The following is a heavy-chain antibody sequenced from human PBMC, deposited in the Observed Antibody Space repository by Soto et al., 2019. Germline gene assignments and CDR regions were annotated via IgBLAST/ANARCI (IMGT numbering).Heavy chain of an antibody. CDR3: AISPGIAAAGTFFDY. V-gene: IGHV4-38-2*01. CDR2: IYHSGST. Sequence: PSETLSLTCAVSGYSISSGYYWGWIRQPPGKGLEWIGSIYHSGSTYYNPSLKSRVTISVDTSKNQFSLKLSSVTAADTAVYYCAISPGIAAAGTFFDYWGQGILVTVSS. CDR1: GYSISSGYY. D-gene: IGHD6-13*01. J-gene: IGHJ4*02.